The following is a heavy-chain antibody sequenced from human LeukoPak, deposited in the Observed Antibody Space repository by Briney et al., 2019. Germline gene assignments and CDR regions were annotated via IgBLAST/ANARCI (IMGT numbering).Heavy chain of an antibody. CDR2: ISSDGSNK. J-gene: IGHJ4*02. D-gene: IGHD3-3*01. Sequence: GRSLRLSCAASEFTFSSYNMYWVRQAPGKGLEWVAVISSDGSNKYYADSVKGRFTISRDNSKNTLYLQINSLRTEDTAVYYCAKVAYVFCSGSTTPHYFDYWGQGTLVTVSS. V-gene: IGHV3-30-3*01. CDR1: EFTFSSYN. CDR3: AKVAYVFCSGSTTPHYFDY.